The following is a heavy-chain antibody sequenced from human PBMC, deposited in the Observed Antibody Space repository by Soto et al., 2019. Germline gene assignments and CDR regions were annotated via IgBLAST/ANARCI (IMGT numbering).Heavy chain of an antibody. D-gene: IGHD2-8*01. V-gene: IGHV1-69*13. CDR1: GGTFSSYA. Sequence: SLKVSCKASGGTFSSYAISWVRQAPGQGLEWMGGIIPIFGTANYAQKFQGRVTITADESTSTAYMELSSLRSEDTAVYYCARASTNDDAFDIWGQGTMVTVSS. CDR3: ARASTNDDAFDI. CDR2: IIPIFGTA. J-gene: IGHJ3*02.